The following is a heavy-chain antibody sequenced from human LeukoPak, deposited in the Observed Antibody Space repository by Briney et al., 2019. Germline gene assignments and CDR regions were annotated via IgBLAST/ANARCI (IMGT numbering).Heavy chain of an antibody. CDR3: AHRQNWGAEFDY. CDR2: IYSDDDK. V-gene: IGHV2-5*02. J-gene: IGHJ4*02. Sequence: QTLTLTCTVSXXXVSTSGVGVXXXXXXXGKXLEWLALIYSDDDKRYSPSLNSRLTITKDTSKNQVVLTMTNMDPVDTATYYCAHRQNWGAEFDYWGQGTLVTVSS. CDR1: XXXVSTSGVG. D-gene: IGHD7-27*01.